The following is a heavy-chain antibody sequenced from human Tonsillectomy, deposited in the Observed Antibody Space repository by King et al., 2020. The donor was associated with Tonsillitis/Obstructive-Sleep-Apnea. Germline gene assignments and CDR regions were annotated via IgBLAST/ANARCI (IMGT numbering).Heavy chain of an antibody. D-gene: IGHD4-11*01. CDR2: IYYSGST. J-gene: IGHJ2*01. CDR3: ARRGGMTTVTYYYYFDL. Sequence: VQLQESGPGLVKPSETLSLTCTVSGGSISSYYWSWIRQPPGKGLEWIGYIYYSGSTNYNPSLKSRVTISVDTSKNQFSLKLSSVTAADTAVYYCARRGGMTTVTYYYYFDLWGRGTLVTVSS. CDR1: GGSISSYY. V-gene: IGHV4-59*08.